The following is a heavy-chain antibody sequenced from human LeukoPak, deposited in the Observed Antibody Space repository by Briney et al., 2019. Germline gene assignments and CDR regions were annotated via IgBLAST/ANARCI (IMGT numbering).Heavy chain of an antibody. CDR1: GGTFSIYT. D-gene: IGHD3-22*01. Sequence: SVKVSCKASGGTFSIYTINWVRQAPGQGLEWMGGSIPIFGTANYAQKFQGRVTITADESTSTAYMELSSLRSEDTAVYYCARDNSYDRSGYYYFPFDYWGQGTLVTVSS. V-gene: IGHV1-69*13. CDR3: ARDNSYDRSGYYYFPFDY. CDR2: SIPIFGTA. J-gene: IGHJ4*02.